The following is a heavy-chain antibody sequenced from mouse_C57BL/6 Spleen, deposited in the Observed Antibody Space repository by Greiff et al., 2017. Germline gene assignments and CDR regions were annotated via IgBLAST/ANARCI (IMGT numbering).Heavy chain of an antibody. V-gene: IGHV14-2*01. Sequence: VQLKESGAELVKPGASVTLSCTASGFNIKDYYMHWVKQRTEQGLEWIGRIDPEDGETKYAPKFQGKAPITADTSSNTAYLQISSLTSEDTAVYYCAREGMVYYYYVGLFDYWGQGTTL. D-gene: IGHD2-4*01. J-gene: IGHJ2*01. CDR1: GFNIKDYY. CDR2: IDPEDGET. CDR3: AREGMVYYYYVGLFDY.